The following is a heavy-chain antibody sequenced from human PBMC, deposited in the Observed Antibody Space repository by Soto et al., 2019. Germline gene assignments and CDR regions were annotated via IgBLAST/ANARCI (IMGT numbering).Heavy chain of an antibody. CDR3: ARSMCSGGSCLPPSFDH. J-gene: IGHJ4*02. Sequence: GASVKVSCKASGGTFSSYTISWVRQAPGQGLEWMGRIIPILGIANYAQKFQGRVTITADKSTSTAYMELSSLRSEDTAVYYCARSMCSGGSCLPPSFDHWGEGTLVTVSS. V-gene: IGHV1-69*02. D-gene: IGHD2-15*01. CDR2: IIPILGIA. CDR1: GGTFSSYT.